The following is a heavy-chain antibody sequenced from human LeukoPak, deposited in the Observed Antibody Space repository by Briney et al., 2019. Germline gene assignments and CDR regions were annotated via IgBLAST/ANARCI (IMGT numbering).Heavy chain of an antibody. V-gene: IGHV1-46*01. CDR2: INPSGGST. D-gene: IGHD6-13*01. Sequence: ASVKVSCKASGYTFTSYYMHWVRQAPGRGLEWMGIINPSGGSTSYAQKFQGRVTMTRDTSTSTVYMELSSLRSEDTAVYYCARGQILLAAAGPFDYWGQGTLVTVSS. CDR1: GYTFTSYY. J-gene: IGHJ4*02. CDR3: ARGQILLAAAGPFDY.